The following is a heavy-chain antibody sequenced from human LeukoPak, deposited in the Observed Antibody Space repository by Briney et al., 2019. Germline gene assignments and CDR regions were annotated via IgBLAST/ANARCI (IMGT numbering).Heavy chain of an antibody. CDR3: ARDRVGATAFDY. J-gene: IGHJ4*02. CDR1: GGSISSYF. V-gene: IGHV4-59*12. CDR2: IYYTGST. Sequence: PSETLSLTCTVSGGSISSYFWSWIRQPLGKGLEWIGYIYYTGSTSYNPSLKSRVTISVDTSKNQFSLKLSFVTAADTAVYYCARDRVGATAFDYWGQGTLVTVSS. D-gene: IGHD1-26*01.